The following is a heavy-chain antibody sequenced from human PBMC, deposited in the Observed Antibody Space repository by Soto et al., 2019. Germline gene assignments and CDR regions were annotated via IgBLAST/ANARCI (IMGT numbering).Heavy chain of an antibody. Sequence: GGSLRLSCAASGFTFDDYAMHWVRQAPGKGLEWVSGISWNSGSIGYADSVKGRFTISRDNAKNSLYLQMNSLRAEDTALYYCAKDFSDSSGWYYYYYGMDVWGQGTTVTVSS. CDR1: GFTFDDYA. D-gene: IGHD6-19*01. J-gene: IGHJ6*02. V-gene: IGHV3-9*01. CDR3: AKDFSDSSGWYYYYYGMDV. CDR2: ISWNSGSI.